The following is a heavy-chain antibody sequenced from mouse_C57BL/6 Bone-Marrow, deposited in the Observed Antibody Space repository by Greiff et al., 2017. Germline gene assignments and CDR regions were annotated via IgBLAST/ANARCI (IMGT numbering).Heavy chain of an antibody. CDR3: ASYYYGNRSFDD. CDR2: ICPGSGCT. CDR1: GFTFTSYW. D-gene: IGHD1-1*01. J-gene: IGHJ1*03. V-gene: IGHV1-55*01. Sequence: QVQLLQSGAELVKPGASLKLSCAASGFTFTSYWITWVQQSPGQGLEWVGAICPGSGCTNYNEKVKSKVTLSVDTSSNTVYMQLSSLTSEDTAVYYCASYYYGNRSFDDWGTGTTVTVSS.